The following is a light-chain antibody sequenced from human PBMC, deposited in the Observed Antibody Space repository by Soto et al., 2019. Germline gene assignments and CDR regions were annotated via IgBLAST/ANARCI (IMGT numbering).Light chain of an antibody. CDR3: QQFGASLTWT. J-gene: IGKJ1*01. Sequence: IVLTHAPCTLSLSPWYRATLYCMSIQSVIISNLSCYQHKRGQSPSLLIYCASIRATGIPDRFSGSGSGTDFTLTISRLEPEDFAVYYCQQFGASLTWTFGQGTKVDIK. CDR1: QSVIISN. CDR2: CAS. V-gene: IGKV3-20*01.